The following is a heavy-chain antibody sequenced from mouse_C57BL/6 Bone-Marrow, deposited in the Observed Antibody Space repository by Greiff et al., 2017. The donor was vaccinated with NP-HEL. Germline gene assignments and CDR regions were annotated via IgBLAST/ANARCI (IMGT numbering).Heavy chain of an antibody. CDR1: GFSLTSYA. CDR2: IWPGGGT. V-gene: IGHV2-9-1*01. CDR3: ARFRYYFDY. Sequence: VKLMESGPGLVAPSQSLSITCTVSGFSLTSYAISWVRQPPGKGLEWLGVIWPGGGTNYNSALKSRLSISKDNSQSQVILKMNVLQTDDTARYYCARFRYYFDYWGQGTTLTVSS. J-gene: IGHJ2*01.